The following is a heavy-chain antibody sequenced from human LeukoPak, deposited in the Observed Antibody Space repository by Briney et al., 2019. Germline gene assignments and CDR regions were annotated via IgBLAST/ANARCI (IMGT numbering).Heavy chain of an antibody. J-gene: IGHJ4*02. CDR1: GFTFSSYE. Sequence: GGSLRLSCAASGFTFSSYEMNWVRQAPGKGLEWVSYISSSGSTIYYADSVKGRFTISRDNAKNSLYLQMNGLRAEDAALYYCARVWGYDILTGHLDYWGQGTLVTVSS. V-gene: IGHV3-48*03. CDR2: ISSSGSTI. CDR3: ARVWGYDILTGHLDY. D-gene: IGHD3-9*01.